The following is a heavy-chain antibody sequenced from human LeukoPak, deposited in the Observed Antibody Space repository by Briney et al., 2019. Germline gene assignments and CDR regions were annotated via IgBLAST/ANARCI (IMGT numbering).Heavy chain of an antibody. V-gene: IGHV1-2*02. Sequence: GASVKVSCKASGYTFTGYCMHWVRQAPGQGLEWMGWINPNSGGTNYAQKFQGRVTMTRDTSISTAYMELSRLRSDDTAVYYCARVVMITFGGAIVTTKPFDYWGQGTLVTVSS. CDR2: INPNSGGT. CDR1: GYTFTGYC. J-gene: IGHJ4*02. D-gene: IGHD3-16*02. CDR3: ARVVMITFGGAIVTTKPFDY.